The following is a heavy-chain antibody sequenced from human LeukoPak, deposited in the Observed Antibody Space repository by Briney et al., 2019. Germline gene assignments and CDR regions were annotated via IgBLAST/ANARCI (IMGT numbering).Heavy chain of an antibody. CDR3: ARATPGYSSGWSFDY. CDR2: IYSGGST. D-gene: IGHD6-19*01. CDR1: GFTVSSNY. V-gene: IGHV3-53*01. J-gene: IGHJ4*02. Sequence: LPGGSLRLSCAASGFTVSSNYMSWVRQAPGKGLEWVPVIYSGGSTYYADSVKGRFTISRDNSKNTLYLQMNSLRAEDTAVYYCARATPGYSSGWSFDYWGQGTPVTVSS.